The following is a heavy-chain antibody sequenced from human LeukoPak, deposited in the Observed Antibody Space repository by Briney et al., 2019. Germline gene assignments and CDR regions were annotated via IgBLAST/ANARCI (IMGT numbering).Heavy chain of an antibody. V-gene: IGHV3-23*01. J-gene: IGHJ4*02. D-gene: IGHD6-19*01. Sequence: GGSLRLSCAASGFTFSSHVMSWVRQAPGKGLGWVSAISGSGVSTYYADSVKGRFTISRDNAKNSLYLQMNSLRAEDTAVYYCARGKYSSGWFDYWGQGTLVTVSS. CDR2: ISGSGVST. CDR3: ARGKYSSGWFDY. CDR1: GFTFSSHV.